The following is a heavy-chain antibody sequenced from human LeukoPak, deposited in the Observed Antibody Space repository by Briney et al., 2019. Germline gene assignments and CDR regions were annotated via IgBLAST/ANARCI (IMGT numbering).Heavy chain of an antibody. D-gene: IGHD3-10*01. CDR1: GFTFDDYG. CDR3: ARDHGFGEWNYYYYYMDV. J-gene: IGHJ6*03. Sequence: GGSLRLSCAASGFTFDDYGMSWVRQAPGKGLEWVSGINWNGGSTGYADSVKGRFTISRDNAKNSLYLQMNSLRAEDTAVYYCARDHGFGEWNYYYYYMDVWGKGTTVTISS. V-gene: IGHV3-20*04. CDR2: INWNGGST.